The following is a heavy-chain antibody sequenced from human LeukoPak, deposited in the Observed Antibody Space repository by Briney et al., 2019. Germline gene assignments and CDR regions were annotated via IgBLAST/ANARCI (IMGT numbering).Heavy chain of an antibody. CDR1: GFDLSDYS. J-gene: IGHJ4*02. Sequence: GGSLRLSCAASGFDLSDYSMNWVRETTGQGLEEGSSISSSSNDIYYADSLKGRFTISRDNAKSSVYLQMNSLGADDTAVYYCARGGQRFGELLFDYWGQGSLVTVSS. CDR2: ISSSSNDI. CDR3: ARGGQRFGELLFDY. V-gene: IGHV3-21*01. D-gene: IGHD3-10*01.